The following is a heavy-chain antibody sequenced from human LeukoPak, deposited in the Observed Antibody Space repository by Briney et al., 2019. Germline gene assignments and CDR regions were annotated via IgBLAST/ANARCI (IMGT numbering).Heavy chain of an antibody. J-gene: IGHJ4*02. D-gene: IGHD2-8*01. Sequence: SETLSLTCAVYGGSFSGYYWSWIRQPPGKGLEWIGEINHSGSTNYNPSLKSRVTISVDKSKNHFSLKLSSVTAADTALYYCARLNTNAYPYFFDYWGQGTLVTVSS. CDR1: GGSFSGYY. CDR2: INHSGST. V-gene: IGHV4-34*01. CDR3: ARLNTNAYPYFFDY.